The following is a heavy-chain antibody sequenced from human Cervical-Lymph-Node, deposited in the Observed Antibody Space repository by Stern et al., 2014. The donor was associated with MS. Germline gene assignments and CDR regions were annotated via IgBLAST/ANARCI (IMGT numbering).Heavy chain of an antibody. CDR2: IHYRGRT. V-gene: IGHV4-61*01. J-gene: IGHJ4*02. CDR1: GGSVSSSSHY. Sequence: VQLVDSGPGLVQPSETLSLTCTVSGGSVSSSSHYWSWIRQPPVRRLEWIGHIHYRGRTNYNPSLKSRLTISLDTSKNHCSLELKAVTAADTAVYYCARDFGNLDHGGQGALVTVSS. CDR3: ARDFGNLDH. D-gene: IGHD3-16*01.